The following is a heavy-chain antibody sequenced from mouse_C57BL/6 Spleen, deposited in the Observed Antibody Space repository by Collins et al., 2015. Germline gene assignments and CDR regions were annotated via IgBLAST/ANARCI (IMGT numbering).Heavy chain of an antibody. CDR1: GFSLSTSGMG. CDR2: IYWDDDK. D-gene: IGHD1-1*02. V-gene: IGHV8-12*01. CDR3: ARKVYGPYWYFDV. J-gene: IGHJ1*01. Sequence: QVTLKESGPGILQPSQTLSLTCSFSGFSLSTSGMGVSWIRQPSGKGLEWLAHIYWDDDKRYNPSLKSRLTISKDTSSNQVFLKITSVDTADTATYYCARKVYGPYWYFDVWGAGTTVTVSS.